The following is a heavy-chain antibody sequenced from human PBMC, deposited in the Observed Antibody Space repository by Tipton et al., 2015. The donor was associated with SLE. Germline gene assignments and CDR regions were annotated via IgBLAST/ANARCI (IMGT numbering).Heavy chain of an antibody. CDR3: ARGEKSSGLEY. J-gene: IGHJ4*02. Sequence: QLVQSGAEVKKPGGSVKGSCKASGYTFTRDEISWVRQATGQRLERMGWMNPNSGNTGYAQKFQGRVTMTRNTSISTAYMELSSLRSEDTAVYYCARGEKSSGLEYWGQGTLVTVSS. V-gene: IGHV1-8*01. D-gene: IGHD6-19*01. CDR1: GYTFTRDE. CDR2: MNPNSGNT.